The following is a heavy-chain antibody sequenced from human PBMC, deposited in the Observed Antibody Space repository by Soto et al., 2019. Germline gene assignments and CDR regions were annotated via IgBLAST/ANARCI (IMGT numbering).Heavy chain of an antibody. CDR2: IIPIFGTA. J-gene: IGHJ5*02. CDR3: ARVLRMSIAVAQLDP. V-gene: IGHV1-69*12. Sequence: QVQLVQSGAEVKKPGSSVKVSYKASGDTFRSYAISWVRQAPGQWLEWMGGIIPIFGTANYAQKFQGRVTITADQSTSTAYMELSSLRSEDTAVYYCARVLRMSIAVAQLDPWGQGTLVTVSS. CDR1: GDTFRSYA. D-gene: IGHD6-19*01.